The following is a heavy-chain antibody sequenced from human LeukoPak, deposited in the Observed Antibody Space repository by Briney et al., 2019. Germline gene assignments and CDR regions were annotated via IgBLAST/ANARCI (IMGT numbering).Heavy chain of an antibody. J-gene: IGHJ6*02. V-gene: IGHV1-69*01. CDR1: GGTFSSYA. CDR3: ARTPYYDFWSGYPGANYYYYGMDV. CDR2: IIPIFGTA. Sequence: ASVKVSCKASGGTFSSYAISWVRQAPGQGLEWMGGIIPIFGTANYAQKFQGRVTITADESTSTAYMELSSLRSEDTAVYYCARTPYYDFWSGYPGANYYYYGMDVWGQGPTVTVSS. D-gene: IGHD3-3*01.